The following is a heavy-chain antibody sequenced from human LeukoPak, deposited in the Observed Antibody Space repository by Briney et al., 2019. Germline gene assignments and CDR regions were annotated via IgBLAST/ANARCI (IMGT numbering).Heavy chain of an antibody. CDR1: GYTFTSYD. CDR2: MNPNSGNT. D-gene: IGHD6-13*01. Sequence: ASVKVSCKASGYTFTSYDINWVRQATGQGLEWMGWMNPNSGNTGYAQKFQGRVTMTTDTSTSTAYMELRSLRSDDTAVYYCARDQASIAAAGTAWDYYYYGMDVWGQGTTVTVSS. CDR3: ARDQASIAAAGTAWDYYYYGMDV. J-gene: IGHJ6*02. V-gene: IGHV1-8*02.